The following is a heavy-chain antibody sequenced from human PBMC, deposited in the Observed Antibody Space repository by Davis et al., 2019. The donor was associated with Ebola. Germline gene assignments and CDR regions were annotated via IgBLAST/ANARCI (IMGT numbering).Heavy chain of an antibody. CDR3: ARGAGYGDYYGLYY. CDR2: ISGSGGST. CDR1: GFTFSSYA. J-gene: IGHJ4*02. D-gene: IGHD4-17*01. V-gene: IGHV3-23*01. Sequence: GESLKISCAASGFTFSSYAMSWVRQAPGKGLEWVSAISGSGGSTYYADSVKGRFTISRDNSKNTLYLQMNSLRAEDTAVYYCARGAGYGDYYGLYYWGQGTLVTVSS.